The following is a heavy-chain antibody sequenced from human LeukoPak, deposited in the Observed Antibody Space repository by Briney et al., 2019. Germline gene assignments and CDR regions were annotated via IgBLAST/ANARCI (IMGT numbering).Heavy chain of an antibody. Sequence: GGSLRLSCAASGFTFSSYAMSWVRQAPGKGLEWVSAISGSGGSTYYADSVKGRFTISRDNSKNTLYLQMSSLRAEDTAVYYCAKAGAAREHFDYWGQGILVTVSS. J-gene: IGHJ4*02. V-gene: IGHV3-23*01. CDR2: ISGSGGST. CDR3: AKAGAAREHFDY. D-gene: IGHD6-6*01. CDR1: GFTFSSYA.